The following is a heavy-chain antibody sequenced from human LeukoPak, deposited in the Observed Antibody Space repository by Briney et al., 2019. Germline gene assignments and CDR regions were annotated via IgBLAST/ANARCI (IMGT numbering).Heavy chain of an antibody. CDR2: ISAYNDNT. D-gene: IGHD4-23*01. CDR3: ARGWVVSTSTLFDP. CDR1: GYTFTNYG. Sequence: ASVKVSCKASGYTFTNYGISWVRQAPGQGPEWMGWISAYNDNTNYAQKFQGRLTMTADTSTSTAYMELRSLRSDDTAVYYCARGWVVSTSTLFDPWGQGTLVTVSS. J-gene: IGHJ5*02. V-gene: IGHV1-18*01.